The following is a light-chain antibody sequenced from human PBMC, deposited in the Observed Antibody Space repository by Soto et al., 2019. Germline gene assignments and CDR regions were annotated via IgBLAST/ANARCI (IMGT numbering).Light chain of an antibody. Sequence: EIVLTQSPSTLSLSPGERATLSCRASQSVSSYLAWYQQKPGQAPRLLIYGASTRATGIPARFTGSGSGTEFTLTITSLEPEDFALYHCQQCGSASITFGQGTRLEIK. V-gene: IGKV3-20*01. J-gene: IGKJ5*01. CDR1: QSVSSY. CDR2: GAS. CDR3: QQCGSASIT.